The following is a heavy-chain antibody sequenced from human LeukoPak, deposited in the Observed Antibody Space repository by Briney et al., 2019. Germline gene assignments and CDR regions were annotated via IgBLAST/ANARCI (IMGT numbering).Heavy chain of an antibody. CDR2: ISSSSSTI. CDR1: GFTFSSYS. V-gene: IGHV3-48*04. Sequence: GGSLRLSCAASGFTFSSYSMNWVRQAPGKGLEWVSYISSSSSTIYYADSVKGRFTISRDNGRNSLYLQMNSLRVEDTAVYYCARERFYYDSSGLTGFAPWGQGTLVTVSS. CDR3: ARERFYYDSSGLTGFAP. D-gene: IGHD3-22*01. J-gene: IGHJ5*02.